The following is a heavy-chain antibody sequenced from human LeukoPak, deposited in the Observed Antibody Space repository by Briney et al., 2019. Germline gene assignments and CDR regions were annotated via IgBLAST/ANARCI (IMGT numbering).Heavy chain of an antibody. D-gene: IGHD3-10*01. Sequence: SETLSLTCTVSGVSISSSSYYWGWIRQPPGKGLEWIGSIYYSGSTYYNPSLKSRVTISVDTSKNQFSLKLSSVTAADTAVYYCARDGVKRDYYGSGSYSPSPWGQGTLVTVSS. CDR1: GVSISSSSYY. CDR2: IYYSGST. V-gene: IGHV4-39*07. CDR3: ARDGVKRDYYGSGSYSPSP. J-gene: IGHJ5*02.